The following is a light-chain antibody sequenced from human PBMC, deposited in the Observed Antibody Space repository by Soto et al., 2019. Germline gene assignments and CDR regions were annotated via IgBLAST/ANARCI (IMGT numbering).Light chain of an antibody. Sequence: IVIAQSPEAPAVSLGERATINCKSSQSVLYSPDSENYLAWYLQKPGQSPQLLIYLGSNRASGVPDRFSGSGSGTDFTLKISRVEAEDGGVYYCMHAVQLPFPFGHGTKLDI. CDR1: QSVLYSPDSENY. CDR2: LGS. CDR3: MHAVQLPFP. J-gene: IGKJ3*01. V-gene: IGKV2-28*01.